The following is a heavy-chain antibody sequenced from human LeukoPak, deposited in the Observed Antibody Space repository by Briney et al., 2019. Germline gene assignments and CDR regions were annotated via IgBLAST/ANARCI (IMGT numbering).Heavy chain of an antibody. D-gene: IGHD1-26*01. Sequence: SETLSLTCAVYGGSFSGYYWSWIRQPPGKGLEWLGEINHSGSTNYNPSLKSRVTISVDTSKNQFSLKLSSVTAADTAVYYCARLEVGATYYFDYWGQGTLVTVSS. CDR2: INHSGST. CDR3: ARLEVGATYYFDY. J-gene: IGHJ4*02. V-gene: IGHV4-34*01. CDR1: GGSFSGYY.